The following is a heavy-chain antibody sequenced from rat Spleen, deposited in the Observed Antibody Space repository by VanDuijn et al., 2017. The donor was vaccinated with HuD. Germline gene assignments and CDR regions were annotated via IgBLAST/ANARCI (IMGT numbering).Heavy chain of an antibody. J-gene: IGHJ4*01. CDR1: GFTFSNYG. Sequence: EVQLVESGGGLVQPGRSLKLSCAASGFTFSNYGMAWVRQAPTKGLEWVATINYDGAITYYRDSVKGRFTISRVNAKSTLYLQLDSLRSEDTATYYCARHMAGLYVMDAWGQGASVTVSS. V-gene: IGHV5-29*01. CDR3: ARHMAGLYVMDA. CDR2: INYDGAIT. D-gene: IGHD1-3*01.